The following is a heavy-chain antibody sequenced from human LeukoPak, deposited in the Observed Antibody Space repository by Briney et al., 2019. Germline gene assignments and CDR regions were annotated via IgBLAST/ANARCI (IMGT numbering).Heavy chain of an antibody. D-gene: IGHD3-10*01. V-gene: IGHV1-8*01. CDR3: ARGSGAYYYYYMDV. J-gene: IGHJ6*03. Sequence: ASVKVSCKASGYTFTSYDINWVRQATGQGLEWMGWMNPNSGNTGYAQKFQGRVTMTRNTSISTAYMELSSLRSEDTAVYYCARGSGAYYYYYMDVWGKGTTVTVYS. CDR2: MNPNSGNT. CDR1: GYTFTSYD.